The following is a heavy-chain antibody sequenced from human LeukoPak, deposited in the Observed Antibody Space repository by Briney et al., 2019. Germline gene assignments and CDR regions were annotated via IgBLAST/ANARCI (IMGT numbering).Heavy chain of an antibody. V-gene: IGHV3-53*01. D-gene: IGHD6-13*01. Sequence: GGSLRLSCAASGFAVSSNYMNWVRQAPGKGLEWVSVIYSDGRTYYADSVKGRFTISRDISKNTLYLQMNSLRAEDTAVYYCARDIAGAHYYYYYMDVWGKGTTVTVSS. J-gene: IGHJ6*03. CDR3: ARDIAGAHYYYYYMDV. CDR1: GFAVSSNY. CDR2: IYSDGRT.